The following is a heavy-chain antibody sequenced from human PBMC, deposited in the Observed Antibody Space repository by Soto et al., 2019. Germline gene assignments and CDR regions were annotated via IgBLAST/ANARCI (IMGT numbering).Heavy chain of an antibody. V-gene: IGHV4-31*03. Sequence: LSLTCTVSGGSISSGGYYWSWIRQHPGKGLEWIGYIYYSGSTYYNPSLKSRVTISVDTSKNQFSLKLSSVTAADTAVYYCARDLARRNITIFGVAPTCYYYGMDVWGQGTTVTVSS. CDR1: GGSISSGGYY. CDR2: IYYSGST. J-gene: IGHJ6*02. D-gene: IGHD3-3*01. CDR3: ARDLARRNITIFGVAPTCYYYGMDV.